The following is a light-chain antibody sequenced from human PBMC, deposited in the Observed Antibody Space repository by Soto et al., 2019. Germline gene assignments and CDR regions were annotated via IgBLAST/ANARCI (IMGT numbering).Light chain of an antibody. V-gene: IGLV2-14*01. CDR3: SSDTTTSTLI. CDR1: SSDIGTYNF. Sequence: QSVLTQPASVSGSPGQSITISCTGTSSDIGTYNFVSWYQQHSGKAPKLLIHEINNRPSGVSIRFSGSKSGNTASLTISGLQAEDEADYYCSSDTTTSTLIFGGGTKLTVL. J-gene: IGLJ2*01. CDR2: EIN.